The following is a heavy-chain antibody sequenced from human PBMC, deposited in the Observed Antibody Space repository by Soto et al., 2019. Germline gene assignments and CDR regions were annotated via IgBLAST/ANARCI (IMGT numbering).Heavy chain of an antibody. D-gene: IGHD3-22*01. V-gene: IGHV1-18*04. J-gene: IGHJ4*02. CDR2: ISAHNGDT. Sequence: ASVKVSCKASGYSFATYGFSWVRQAPGQGLECVGWISAHNGDTHYSQKFQGRVTLTTDTSANTGYMELRSLTSDDTAVYFCATEPIYYNDGSGYYPLGHWGQGTLVTVSS. CDR1: GYSFATYG. CDR3: ATEPIYYNDGSGYYPLGH.